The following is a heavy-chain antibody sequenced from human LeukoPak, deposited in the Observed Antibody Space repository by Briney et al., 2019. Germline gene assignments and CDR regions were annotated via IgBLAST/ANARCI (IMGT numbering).Heavy chain of an antibody. D-gene: IGHD5-18*01. Sequence: PGRSLRLSRAASGFTFSSYWMHWVRQAPGKGLVWVSRINSDGSSTSYADSVKGRFTISRDNAKNALYLQVNSLRAEDTAVYYCASGPAPGYSYVYWGQGTLVTVSS. J-gene: IGHJ4*02. V-gene: IGHV3-74*01. CDR2: INSDGSST. CDR1: GFTFSSYW. CDR3: ASGPAPGYSYVY.